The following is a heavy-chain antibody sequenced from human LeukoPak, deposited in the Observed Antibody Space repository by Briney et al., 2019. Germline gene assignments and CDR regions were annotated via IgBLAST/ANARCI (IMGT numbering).Heavy chain of an antibody. Sequence: PSETLSLTCAGYSGSFSGYYWSWIRQPPGKGLEWIGYIYYSGSTNYNPSLKSRVTISVDTSKNQFSLKLSSVTAADTAVYYCARFVNYFDYWGQGTLVTVSS. D-gene: IGHD6-6*01. CDR3: ARFVNYFDY. CDR2: IYYSGST. CDR1: SGSFSGYY. J-gene: IGHJ4*02. V-gene: IGHV4-59*01.